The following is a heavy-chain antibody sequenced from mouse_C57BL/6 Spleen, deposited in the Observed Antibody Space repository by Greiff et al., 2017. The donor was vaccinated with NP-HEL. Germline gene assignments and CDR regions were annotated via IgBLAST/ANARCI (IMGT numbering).Heavy chain of an antibody. CDR1: GFNIKDYY. CDR2: IDPEDGET. CDR3: ARGYPAWFAY. V-gene: IGHV14-2*01. Sequence: VQLKQSGAELVKPGASVKLSCTASGFNIKDYYMPWVKQRTEQGLGWIGRIDPEDGETKYAPKFKGKATITADTSSTTAYLQRSSLTSEDTAVYYCARGYPAWFAYWGQGTLVTVSA. J-gene: IGHJ3*01. D-gene: IGHD2-2*01.